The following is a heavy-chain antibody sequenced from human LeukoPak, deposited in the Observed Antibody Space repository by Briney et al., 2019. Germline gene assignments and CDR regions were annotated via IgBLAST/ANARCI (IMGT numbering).Heavy chain of an antibody. D-gene: IGHD2-2*01. V-gene: IGHV4-30-4*01. Sequence: PSETLSLTCTVSGGSISSGDYYWSWIRQPPGKGLEWIGYIYYSGSTYYNPSLKSRVTISVDTSKNQFSLKLSSVTAADTAVYYCAAHRAFQYQLPFAEYFQHWGQGTLVTVSS. CDR1: GGSISSGDYY. CDR2: IYYSGST. CDR3: AAHRAFQYQLPFAEYFQH. J-gene: IGHJ1*01.